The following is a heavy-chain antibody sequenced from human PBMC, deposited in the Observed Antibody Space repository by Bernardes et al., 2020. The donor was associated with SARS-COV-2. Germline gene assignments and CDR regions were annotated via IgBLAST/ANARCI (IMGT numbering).Heavy chain of an antibody. CDR3: LGCSGGSGYSGHYYYYYYGMDV. Sequence: GGSLRLSCVASGFTFRGYAMSWVRQAPGKGLEWVSGISGGGGRRYYADSVKGRFTISRDNSKNTLYLQMNSLRAEDTAGYYCLGCSGGSGYSGHYYYYYYGMDVWGEGTTVTVSS. J-gene: IGHJ6*04. D-gene: IGHD2-15*01. V-gene: IGHV3-23*01. CDR2: ISGGGGRR. CDR1: GFTFRGYA.